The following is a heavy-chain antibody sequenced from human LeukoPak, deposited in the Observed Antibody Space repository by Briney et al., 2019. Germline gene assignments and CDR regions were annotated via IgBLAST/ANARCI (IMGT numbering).Heavy chain of an antibody. CDR3: ARDNGEPILGYCSSTSCYTFDY. J-gene: IGHJ4*02. CDR1: GGSTSSSSYY. CDR2: IYHSGST. V-gene: IGHV4-39*02. Sequence: SSETLSLTRTVSGGSTSSSSYYWGWIRQPPGKGLEWIGSIYHSGSTYYNPSLKSRVTISVDTSKNQFSLKLSSVTAADTAVYYCARDNGEPILGYCSSTSCYTFDYWGQGTLVTVSS. D-gene: IGHD2-2*02.